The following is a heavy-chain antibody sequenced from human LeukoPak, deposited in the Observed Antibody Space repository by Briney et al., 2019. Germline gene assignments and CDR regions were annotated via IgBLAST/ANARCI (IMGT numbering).Heavy chain of an antibody. Sequence: SVKVSCKASGGTFSSYAISWVRQAPGQGLEWMGGIIPIFGTANYAQKFQGRVTITADESTSTAYMELSSLRSEDTAVYYCARTVIPEYYFDYWGQGTLVTVSS. CDR2: IIPIFGTA. CDR3: ARTVIPEYYFDY. CDR1: GGTFSSYA. D-gene: IGHD4-11*01. J-gene: IGHJ4*02. V-gene: IGHV1-69*13.